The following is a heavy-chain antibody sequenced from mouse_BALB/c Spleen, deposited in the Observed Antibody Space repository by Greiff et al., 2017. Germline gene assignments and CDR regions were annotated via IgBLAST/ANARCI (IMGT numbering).Heavy chain of an antibody. Sequence: EVKLQQSGGGLVQPGGSLKLSCAASGFTFSSYTMSWVRQTPEKRLEWVAYISNGGGSTYYPDTVKGRFTISRDNAKNTLYLQMSSLKSEDTAMYYCARQEGSSYFDYGGQGTTLTVSS. CDR2: ISNGGGST. CDR3: ARQEGSSYFDY. J-gene: IGHJ2*01. CDR1: GFTFSSYT. D-gene: IGHD1-1*01. V-gene: IGHV5-12-2*01.